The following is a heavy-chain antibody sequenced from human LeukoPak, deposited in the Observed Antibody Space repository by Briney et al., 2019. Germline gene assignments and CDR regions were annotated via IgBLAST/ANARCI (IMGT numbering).Heavy chain of an antibody. Sequence: GGSLRLSCAASGFTFSGSAMHWVRQASGKGLEWVGRIRSKANSYATAYAASVKGRFTISRDDSKNTAYLQMNSLKTEDTAVYYCSTPVVTPLDYWVQGTLVTVSS. CDR3: STPVVTPLDY. V-gene: IGHV3-73*01. J-gene: IGHJ4*02. D-gene: IGHD4-23*01. CDR1: GFTFSGSA. CDR2: IRSKANSYAT.